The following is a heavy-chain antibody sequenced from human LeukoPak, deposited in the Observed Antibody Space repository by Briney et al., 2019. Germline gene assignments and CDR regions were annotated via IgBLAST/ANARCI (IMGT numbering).Heavy chain of an antibody. Sequence: VASVKVSCKASGYTFTSYGISWVRQAPGQGLEWMGWISAYNGNTNYAQKLQGRVTMTTDTSTSTAYMELRSLRSDDTAVYYCARDSPLEGEAMASPIDYWGQGTLVTVSS. CDR2: ISAYNGNT. V-gene: IGHV1-18*01. D-gene: IGHD5-18*01. J-gene: IGHJ4*02. CDR1: GYTFTSYG. CDR3: ARDSPLEGEAMASPIDY.